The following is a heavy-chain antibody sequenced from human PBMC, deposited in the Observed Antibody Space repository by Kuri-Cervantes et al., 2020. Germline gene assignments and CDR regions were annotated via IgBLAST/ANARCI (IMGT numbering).Heavy chain of an antibody. CDR3: ARGDYYDSRGVSPVWFDP. CDR2: ISSSGSTI. D-gene: IGHD3-22*01. J-gene: IGHJ5*02. V-gene: IGHV3-48*03. CDR1: GFTFSSYE. Sequence: GESLKISCAASGFTFSSYEMNWVRRAPGKGLEWVSYISSSGSTIYYADSVKGRFTISRDNAKNSLYLQMNSPRAEDTAVYYCARGDYYDSRGVSPVWFDPWGQGTLVTVSS.